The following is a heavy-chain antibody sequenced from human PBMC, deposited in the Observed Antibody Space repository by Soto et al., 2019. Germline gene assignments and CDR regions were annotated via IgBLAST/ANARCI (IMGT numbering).Heavy chain of an antibody. CDR1: GGSISSYY. Sequence: PSETLSLTCTVSGGSISSYYWSWIRQPPGKGLEWIGEINHSRSTNYNPSLKSRVTISVDTSKNQFSLKLSSVTAADTAVYYCARMGGYDSSGYYYSYFDYWGQGTLVTVSS. CDR3: ARMGGYDSSGYYYSYFDY. CDR2: INHSRST. J-gene: IGHJ4*02. V-gene: IGHV4-59*12. D-gene: IGHD3-22*01.